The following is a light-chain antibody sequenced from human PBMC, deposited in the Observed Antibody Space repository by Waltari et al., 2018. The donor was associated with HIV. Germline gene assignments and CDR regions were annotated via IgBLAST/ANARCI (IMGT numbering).Light chain of an antibody. Sequence: SSELTQDPAVSVALGHTVRITCAGDSLRSYYASWYQQTPGQAPVLVIYGKNNRPSAIPDRFSGSSSGNTASLTITGAQAEDEADYYCNSLDSSGNHLVVFGGGTKLTVL. CDR2: GKN. J-gene: IGLJ2*01. CDR1: SLRSYY. CDR3: NSLDSSGNHLVV. V-gene: IGLV3-19*01.